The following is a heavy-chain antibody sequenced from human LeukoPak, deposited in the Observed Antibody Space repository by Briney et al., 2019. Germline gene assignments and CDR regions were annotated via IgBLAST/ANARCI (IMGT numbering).Heavy chain of an antibody. CDR3: AREFRTTTWPFDAFDL. D-gene: IGHD1/OR15-1a*01. V-gene: IGHV1-2*02. J-gene: IGHJ3*01. CDR2: INPTSGAT. CDR1: GYTFTDYY. Sequence: VASVKVSCKASGYTFTDYYMHWVRQAPGQGLDWVGWINPTSGATNYAQKFQGRVTMTRDTSNNTSYMELSRLRSDDTAVYYCAREFRTTTWPFDAFDLWGQGTMVTVSS.